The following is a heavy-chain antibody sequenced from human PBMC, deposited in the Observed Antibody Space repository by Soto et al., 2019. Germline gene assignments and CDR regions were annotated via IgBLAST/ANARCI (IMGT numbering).Heavy chain of an antibody. CDR1: GFTFSSFA. D-gene: IGHD2-2*01. CDR3: AKDHCSSTSCSRLDY. V-gene: IGHV3-23*01. Sequence: HPAESLRLSCAASGFTFSSFAMSWVRQAPGKGLEWGSAISGSGGSTYYADSVKGRFTISRDNSKNTLYLQMNSLRAEDTAVYYCAKDHCSSTSCSRLDYWGQGT. J-gene: IGHJ4*02. CDR2: ISGSGGST.